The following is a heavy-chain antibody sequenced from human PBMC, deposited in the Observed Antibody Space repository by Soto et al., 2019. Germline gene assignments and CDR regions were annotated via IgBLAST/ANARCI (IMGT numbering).Heavy chain of an antibody. V-gene: IGHV1-3*01. CDR2: INAGNGNT. D-gene: IGHD3-9*01. CDR1: GYTFTSYA. CDR3: AATCYDILTGSAGHQLDY. Sequence: QVQLVQSGAEVKKPGASVKVSCKASGYTFTSYAMHWVRQAPGQRLEWMGWINAGNGNTKYSQKFQGRVTITRDTSASTAYMELSSLRSEDTAVYYCAATCYDILTGSAGHQLDYWGQGTLVTVSS. J-gene: IGHJ4*02.